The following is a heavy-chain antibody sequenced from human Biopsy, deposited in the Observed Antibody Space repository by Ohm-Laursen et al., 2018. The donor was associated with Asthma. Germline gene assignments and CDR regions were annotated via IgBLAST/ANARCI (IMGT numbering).Heavy chain of an antibody. Sequence: PSDTLSLTCTVSPGSINDYYWNWIRQFPGKGLEWIGYVHSSGSTRFNPSLKSRVTVSVDTSVDQVSLKLSSVSAADTAIYYCARATSTWSQNGPHFFDHWGPGTLVTVSS. J-gene: IGHJ5*02. CDR1: PGSINDYY. CDR3: ARATSTWSQNGPHFFDH. CDR2: VHSSGST. D-gene: IGHD6-13*01. V-gene: IGHV4-59*07.